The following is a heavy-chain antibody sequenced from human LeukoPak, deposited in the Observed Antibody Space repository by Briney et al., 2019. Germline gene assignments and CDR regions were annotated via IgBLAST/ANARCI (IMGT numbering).Heavy chain of an antibody. CDR2: IRNDGRNK. V-gene: IGHV3-30*02. CDR3: AKGLRKLIVGSTEYYFDY. CDR1: GFTFSSYG. J-gene: IGHJ4*02. Sequence: GGSLRLPCAASGFTFSSYGMSWVRQAPGKGLEWVAFIRNDGRNKYYADSVKGRFTISRDNSKNTLYLQMNSLRAEDTAVYYCAKGLRKLIVGSTEYYFDYWGQGTLVTVSS. D-gene: IGHD1-26*01.